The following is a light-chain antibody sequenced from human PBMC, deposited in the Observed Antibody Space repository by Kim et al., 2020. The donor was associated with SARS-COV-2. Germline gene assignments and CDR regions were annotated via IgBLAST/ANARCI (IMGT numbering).Light chain of an antibody. J-gene: IGLJ3*02. V-gene: IGLV3-19*01. CDR1: SLRSYY. Sequence: SSELTQDPAVSVALGQTVRITCQGDSLRSYYASWYQQKPGQAPVLVIYGKNNRPSGIPDRFSGSSSGNTASLTITGAQAEDEADYYCNSRASSGNHPWVF. CDR2: GKN. CDR3: NSRASSGNHPWV.